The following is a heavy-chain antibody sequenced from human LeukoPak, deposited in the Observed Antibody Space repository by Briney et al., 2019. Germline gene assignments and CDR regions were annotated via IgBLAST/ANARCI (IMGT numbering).Heavy chain of an antibody. D-gene: IGHD3-10*02. J-gene: IGHJ4*02. Sequence: SETLSLTCTVSGYSISSGYYWGWIRQPPGKGLEWIGSIYHSGSTYYNPSLKSRVTISVDTSKNQFSLKLSSVTAADTAVYYCARARVRLFYYFDYWGQGTLVTVSS. V-gene: IGHV4-38-2*02. CDR3: ARARVRLFYYFDY. CDR2: IYHSGST. CDR1: GYSISSGYY.